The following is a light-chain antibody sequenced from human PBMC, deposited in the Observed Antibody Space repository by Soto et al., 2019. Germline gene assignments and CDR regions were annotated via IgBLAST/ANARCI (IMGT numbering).Light chain of an antibody. CDR3: HSFDINNVV. J-gene: IGLJ2*01. Sequence: NFMLTQPHSVSESPGKTVTISCTRSSGSIASNYVQWYQQRPGSAPTPVIYEDSQRPSGVPDRFSGSIDSSSNSASLTISRLKTEDEADYYCHSFDINNVVFGGGTQLTVL. CDR2: EDS. V-gene: IGLV6-57*04. CDR1: SGSIASNY.